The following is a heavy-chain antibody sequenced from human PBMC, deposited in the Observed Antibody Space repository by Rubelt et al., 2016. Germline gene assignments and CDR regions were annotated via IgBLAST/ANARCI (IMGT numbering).Heavy chain of an antibody. Sequence: GGGLEWIGDIYSSGATFYNPSLESRVTTSVDYIKKHFSLSLKSVTAADTAIYFCAVEWLGSGSSYDHWGQGTLVTVSS. J-gene: IGHJ5*02. D-gene: IGHD6-6*01. CDR2: IYSSGAT. CDR3: AVEWLGSGSSYDH. V-gene: IGHV4-30-2*01.